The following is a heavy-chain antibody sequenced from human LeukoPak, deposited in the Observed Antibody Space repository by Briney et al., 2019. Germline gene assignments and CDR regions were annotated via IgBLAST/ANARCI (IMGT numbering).Heavy chain of an antibody. V-gene: IGHV3-21*01. Sequence: GGSLRLSCAASGFTFSSYSMNWVRQAPGKGLEWVSSISSSSSYVYYADSVKCRFTISRDNAKNSLYLQMNSLRAEDTAVYYCARDVVVVPAAIQDYWGQGTLVTVSS. D-gene: IGHD2-2*02. J-gene: IGHJ4*02. CDR2: ISSSSSYV. CDR1: GFTFSSYS. CDR3: ARDVVVVPAAIQDY.